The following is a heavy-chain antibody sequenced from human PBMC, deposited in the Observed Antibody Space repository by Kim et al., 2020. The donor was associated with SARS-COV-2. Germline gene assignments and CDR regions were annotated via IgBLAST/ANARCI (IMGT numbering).Heavy chain of an antibody. CDR3: ARAVVVVAAIGGAFDI. V-gene: IGHV4-59*01. Sequence: SETLSLTCTVSGGSISSYYWSWIRQPPGKGLEWIGYIYYSGSTNYNPSLKSRVTISVDTSKNQFSLKLSSVTAADTAVYYCARAVVVVAAIGGAFDIWGQGTMVTGSS. J-gene: IGHJ3*02. D-gene: IGHD2-15*01. CDR2: IYYSGST. CDR1: GGSISSYY.